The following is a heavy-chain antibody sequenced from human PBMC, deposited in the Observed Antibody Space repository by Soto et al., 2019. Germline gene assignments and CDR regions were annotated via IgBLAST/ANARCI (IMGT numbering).Heavy chain of an antibody. J-gene: IGHJ6*02. V-gene: IGHV1-18*01. CDR2: ISAYNGNT. CDR3: ARDGFYDSSGYYVSRGHYGMDV. Sequence: VPVNLSWKESGYTNTRYGMRWARQEPEQGLEWMGWISAYNGNTNYAQKLQGRVTMTTDTSTSTAYMELRSLRSDDTAVYYCARDGFYDSSGYYVSRGHYGMDVWGQGTTVTVSS. D-gene: IGHD3-22*01. CDR1: GYTNTRYG.